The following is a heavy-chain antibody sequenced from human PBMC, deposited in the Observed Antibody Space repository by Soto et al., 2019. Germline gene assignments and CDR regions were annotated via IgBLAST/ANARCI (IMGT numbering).Heavy chain of an antibody. CDR2: IYWDDDK. J-gene: IGHJ4*02. D-gene: IGHD6-13*01. Sequence: SGPTLVNPTQTLTLTCTFSGFSLSTSGVGVGWIRQPPGKALEWLALIYWDDDKRYSPSLKSRLTITKDTSKNQVVLTMTNMDPVDTATYYCAHSFIWGSGSSWRYFDYWGQGTLVTVSS. CDR3: AHSFIWGSGSSWRYFDY. V-gene: IGHV2-5*02. CDR1: GFSLSTSGVG.